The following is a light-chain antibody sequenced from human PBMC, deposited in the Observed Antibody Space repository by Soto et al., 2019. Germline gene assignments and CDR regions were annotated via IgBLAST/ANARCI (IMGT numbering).Light chain of an antibody. Sequence: QSALTQPASVSGSPGQSITISCTGTSRDVGAYIYVSWYQQHPGKVPKLIIYNVSNRPSGVSNRFSGSKSGNTASLTISWLQAEDEADYYCSSYTSGDSFYFGTGTKVTVL. CDR3: SSYTSGDSFY. CDR1: SRDVGAYIY. CDR2: NVS. V-gene: IGLV2-14*01. J-gene: IGLJ1*01.